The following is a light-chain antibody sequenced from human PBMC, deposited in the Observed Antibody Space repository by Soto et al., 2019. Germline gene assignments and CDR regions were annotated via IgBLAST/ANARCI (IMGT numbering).Light chain of an antibody. CDR1: QSISSY. CDR3: QQRSNWPLT. CDR2: DAS. V-gene: IGKV3-11*01. J-gene: IGKJ4*01. Sequence: LLTQSPATLSVSPGQRVTLSCRASQSISSYLAWYQQRPGQAPRLLIYDASNRATGIPARFSGSGSGTDFTLTISSLEPEDFAVYYCQQRSNWPLTFGGGTKV.